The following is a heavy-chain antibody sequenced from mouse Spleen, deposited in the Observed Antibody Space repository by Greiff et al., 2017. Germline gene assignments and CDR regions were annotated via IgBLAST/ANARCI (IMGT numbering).Heavy chain of an antibody. CDR2: ISSGGGNT. Sequence: EVQLVESGGGLVKLGGSLKLSCAASGFTFSSYAMSWVRQTPEKRLEWVATISSGGGNTYYPDSVKGRFTISRDNAKNTLYLQMSSLKSEDTAMYYCARGYGNYEEMDYWGQGTSVTVSS. CDR1: GFTFSSYA. CDR3: ARGYGNYEEMDY. J-gene: IGHJ4*01. V-gene: IGHV5-9-3*01. D-gene: IGHD2-10*02.